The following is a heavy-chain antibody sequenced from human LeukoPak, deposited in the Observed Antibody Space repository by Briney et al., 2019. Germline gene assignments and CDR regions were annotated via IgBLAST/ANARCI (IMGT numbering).Heavy chain of an antibody. D-gene: IGHD3-3*01. Sequence: GGSLRLSCAASGFTFSSYAMHWVRQAPGKGLEWVAVLSYDGTNKYYGDSVKGRFTISRDNPKNTLYLQMNSLRDDDTAVYYCARVFLERLTSGYFDNWGQGTLVTVS. J-gene: IGHJ4*02. CDR1: GFTFSSYA. CDR2: LSYDGTNK. CDR3: ARVFLERLTSGYFDN. V-gene: IGHV3-30-3*01.